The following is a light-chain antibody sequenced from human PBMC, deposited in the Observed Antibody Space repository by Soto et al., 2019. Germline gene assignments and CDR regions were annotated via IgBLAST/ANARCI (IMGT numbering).Light chain of an antibody. CDR2: QVS. V-gene: IGLV3-1*01. CDR3: QAWDSSTYVV. Sequence: SYELTQPPSVSVSPGQTASITCSGDKLGDKYACWYQQKPGQSPVLVIYQVSKRPSGIPERFSGSNSGNTATLTISGTQAMDEADYYCQAWDSSTYVVFGGGTKLTV. CDR1: KLGDKY. J-gene: IGLJ2*01.